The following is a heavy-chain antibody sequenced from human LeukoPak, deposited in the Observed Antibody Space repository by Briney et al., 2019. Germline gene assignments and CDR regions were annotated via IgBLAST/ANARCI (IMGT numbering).Heavy chain of an antibody. Sequence: PGGSLRLSCAASGFTLSSYWMHWVRQAPGKGLVWVSRINSDGSSTSYADSVKGRFTISRDNAKNTLYLQMNSLRAEDTAVYYCARANKYYDILTGYYLDYWGQGTLVTVSS. J-gene: IGHJ4*02. CDR2: INSDGSST. CDR1: GFTLSSYW. V-gene: IGHV3-74*01. D-gene: IGHD3-9*01. CDR3: ARANKYYDILTGYYLDY.